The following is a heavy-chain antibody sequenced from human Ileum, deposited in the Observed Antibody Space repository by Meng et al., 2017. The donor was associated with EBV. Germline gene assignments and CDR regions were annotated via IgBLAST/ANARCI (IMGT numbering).Heavy chain of an antibody. Sequence: QVQLVESGAGGKKPGASVKVSCKASGYRFTAFGISWVRQAPGQGPEWMGWITTYNGDTKYAQKFQGRVTMTRETSTNTAYMELTSLRSDDTAVYYCARTYYGSYGFDYWGQGTLVTVSS. CDR3: ARTYYGSYGFDY. J-gene: IGHJ4*02. CDR1: GYRFTAFG. D-gene: IGHD3-10*01. V-gene: IGHV1-18*01. CDR2: ITTYNGDT.